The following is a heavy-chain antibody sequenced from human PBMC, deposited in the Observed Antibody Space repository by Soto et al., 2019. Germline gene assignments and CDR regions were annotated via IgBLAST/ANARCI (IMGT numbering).Heavy chain of an antibody. CDR3: ARSTGSYYVWFDP. CDR2: INAGNGNT. D-gene: IGHD1-26*01. V-gene: IGHV1-3*01. J-gene: IGHJ5*02. Sequence: QVQLVQSGAEVKKPGASVKVSCKASGYTFTSYAMHWVRQAPGQRLEWMGWINAGNGNTKYSQKFQGRVTITRDTSASTAYMELSSLRSEDTGVYYCARSTGSYYVWFDPWGQGTLVTVSS. CDR1: GYTFTSYA.